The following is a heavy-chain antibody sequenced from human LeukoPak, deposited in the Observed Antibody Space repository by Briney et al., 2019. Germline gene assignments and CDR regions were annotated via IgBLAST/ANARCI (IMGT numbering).Heavy chain of an antibody. Sequence: PGRSLRLSCAAPGFSFSTFGMHWAPRAPGKGLEWVAVIWNDGSKKFYAESVKGRFTISRDNSQNTLYLQMNRLRAEDTAVYYCGRDSLGGDYWGQGTLVTVSS. CDR2: IWNDGSKK. J-gene: IGHJ4*02. CDR3: GRDSLGGDY. CDR1: GFSFSTFG. D-gene: IGHD3-16*01. V-gene: IGHV3-33*08.